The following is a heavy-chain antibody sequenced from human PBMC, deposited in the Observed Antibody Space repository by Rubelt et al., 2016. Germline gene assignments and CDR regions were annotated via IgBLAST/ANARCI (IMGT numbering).Heavy chain of an antibody. D-gene: IGHD3/OR15-3a*01. CDR3: ARDLNWAFDY. Sequence: VLPGGSLRLSCAASGFSFSSCGMHWVRQAPGKGLEWVAVISYDGGKSYYADSVKGRFTISRDNAKNSLDLQMNSLRDEDTAVYYCARDLNWAFDYWGQGTQVTVSS. V-gene: IGHV3-30*03. CDR2: ISYDGGKS. J-gene: IGHJ4*02. CDR1: GFSFSSCG.